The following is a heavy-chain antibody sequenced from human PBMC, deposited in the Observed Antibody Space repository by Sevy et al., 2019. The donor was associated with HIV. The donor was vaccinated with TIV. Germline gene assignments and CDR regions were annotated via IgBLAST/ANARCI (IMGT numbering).Heavy chain of an antibody. CDR1: GYTFTSYG. J-gene: IGHJ3*02. CDR3: AREVGYSYGYFGAFDI. V-gene: IGHV1-18*01. Sequence: ASVKVSCKASGYTFTSYGISWVRQAPGQGLEWMGWISAYNGNTNYAQKLQGRVTMTTDTSTSTAYMELRSLRSDDTAGYYCAREVGYSYGYFGAFDIWGQGTMVTVSS. CDR2: ISAYNGNT. D-gene: IGHD5-18*01.